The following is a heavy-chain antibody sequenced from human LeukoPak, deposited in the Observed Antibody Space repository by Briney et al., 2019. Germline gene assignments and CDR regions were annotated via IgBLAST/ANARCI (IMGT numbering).Heavy chain of an antibody. CDR2: MNPNSGNT. D-gene: IGHD3-10*01. V-gene: IGHV1-8*01. CDR3: ARGPYYGSGSYYNHFDY. J-gene: IGHJ4*02. Sequence: GASVKVSCKASGYTFTSYDINWVRQATGQGLEWMGWMNPNSGNTGYAQKFQGRVTMTRNTSISTAYMELSSLRSDDTAVYYCARGPYYGSGSYYNHFDYWGQGTLVTVSS. CDR1: GYTFTSYD.